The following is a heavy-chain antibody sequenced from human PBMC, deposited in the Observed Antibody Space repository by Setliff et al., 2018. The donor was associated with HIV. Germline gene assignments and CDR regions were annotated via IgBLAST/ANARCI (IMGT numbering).Heavy chain of an antibody. V-gene: IGHV4-39*01. Sequence: PSETLSLTCTAPSGSFSPDSYNWNWMRQTPGKGREWIGTFFHTGSINYNPSLSSRVTMSVDTSENLFSLRLIFVTAADTAVYYCARLYYLVGNWFDPWGQGTLVTVSS. J-gene: IGHJ5*02. CDR3: ARLYYLVGNWFDP. CDR2: FFHTGSI. D-gene: IGHD2-2*01. CDR1: SGSFSPDSYN.